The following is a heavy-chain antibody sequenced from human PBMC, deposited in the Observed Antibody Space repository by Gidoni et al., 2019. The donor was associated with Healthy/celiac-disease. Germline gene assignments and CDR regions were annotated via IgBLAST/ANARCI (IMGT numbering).Heavy chain of an antibody. D-gene: IGHD1-26*01. CDR1: GVTFSSYG. Sequence: QVQLVESGGGVVQPGRSLRLSCAASGVTFSSYGMHWVRQAPGKGLEWVAVISYDGSNKYYADSVKGRFTISRDNSKNTLYLQMNSLRAEDTAVYYCAKDQAWELRAGAFDIWGQGTMVTVSS. CDR2: ISYDGSNK. V-gene: IGHV3-30*18. CDR3: AKDQAWELRAGAFDI. J-gene: IGHJ3*02.